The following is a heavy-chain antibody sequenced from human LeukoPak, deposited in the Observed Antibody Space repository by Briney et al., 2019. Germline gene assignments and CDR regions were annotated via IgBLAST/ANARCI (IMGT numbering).Heavy chain of an antibody. V-gene: IGHV3-23*01. D-gene: IGHD6-19*01. J-gene: IGHJ4*02. CDR1: GFTFSSYA. CDR2: IFGSGSNT. CDR3: AKEIAVYGQGVFDY. Sequence: GGSLRLSCAASGFTFSSYAMSWVRQSPGKGLEWVSAIFGSGSNTFYADSVKGRFTISRDNPTNTLFLQMNSLRAEDTAVYFCAKEIAVYGQGVFDYWGQGTLVTVSS.